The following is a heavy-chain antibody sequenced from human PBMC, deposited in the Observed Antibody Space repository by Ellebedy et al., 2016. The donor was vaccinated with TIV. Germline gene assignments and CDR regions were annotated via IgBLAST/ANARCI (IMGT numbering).Heavy chain of an antibody. CDR1: GFTFSNYG. V-gene: IGHV3-30*03. J-gene: IGHJ4*02. CDR3: ARDLDKSSGWYGGAAY. D-gene: IGHD6-19*01. Sequence: PGGSLRLSCAASGFTFSNYGMYWVRQAPGKGLEWVAAISYDGGYKNSADSVKGRFTISRDNSKNTLFLQMNSLRTEDTAVYYCARDLDKSSGWYGGAAYWGQGTLVTVSS. CDR2: ISYDGGYK.